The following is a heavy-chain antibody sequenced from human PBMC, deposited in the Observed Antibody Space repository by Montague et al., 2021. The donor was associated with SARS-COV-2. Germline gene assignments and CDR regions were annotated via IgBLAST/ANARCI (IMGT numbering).Heavy chain of an antibody. J-gene: IGHJ2*01. D-gene: IGHD4-23*01. CDR1: VGSFSGYY. V-gene: IGHV4-34*01. Sequence: SETLSLTCAVYVGSFSGYYWSWIRQSPGKGLEWIGEINHTGSTKYNPSLKSRVTISVDTSKNQFSLKLSSVSAADTAVYYCARADYGGNRYWYFDLWGRGTLVTASS. CDR3: ARADYGGNRYWYFDL. CDR2: INHTGST.